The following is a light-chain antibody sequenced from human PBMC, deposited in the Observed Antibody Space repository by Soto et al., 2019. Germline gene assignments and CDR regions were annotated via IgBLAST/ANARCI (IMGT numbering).Light chain of an antibody. J-gene: IGLJ1*01. CDR1: SSDVGSYNS. V-gene: IGLV2-23*01. Sequence: QSALTQPPSVSGSPGQSIAISCTGTSSDVGSYNSVSWYQQHPGKAPKLMIYEGSKRPSGVSDRFSGSKSGNTASLTISGLQAEDEADYYCCSYAGNPYVFGTGTKLTVL. CDR3: CSYAGNPYV. CDR2: EGS.